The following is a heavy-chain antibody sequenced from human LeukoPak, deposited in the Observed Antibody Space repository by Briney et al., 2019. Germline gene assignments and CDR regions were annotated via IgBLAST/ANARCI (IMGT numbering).Heavy chain of an antibody. J-gene: IGHJ2*01. Sequence: SETLSLTCTVSGGSISSYYWSWIRQPPGKGLEWIGSIYYSGRTSHNPSLKSRVTISVDTSKNQFSLNLSSVTAADTAVYYCARDRSFGGYFDLWGRGTLVTVSS. CDR2: IYYSGRT. CDR1: GGSISSYY. V-gene: IGHV4-59*12. CDR3: ARDRSFGGYFDL. D-gene: IGHD1-26*01.